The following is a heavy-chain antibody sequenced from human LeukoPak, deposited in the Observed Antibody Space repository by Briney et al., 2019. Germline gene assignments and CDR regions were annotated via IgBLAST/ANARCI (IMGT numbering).Heavy chain of an antibody. CDR2: IKEDGSDK. Sequence: HPGGSLRLSCAASGFTFSSYLMTWVRQAPGKGLEWVANIKEDGSDKYYVDSVKGRFTISRDNAKNSFYLQMSSLRAGDTAVYYCARDQIAVAGLFDYWGQGTLVTVSS. CDR1: GFTFSSYL. V-gene: IGHV3-7*01. J-gene: IGHJ4*02. CDR3: ARDQIAVAGLFDY. D-gene: IGHD6-19*01.